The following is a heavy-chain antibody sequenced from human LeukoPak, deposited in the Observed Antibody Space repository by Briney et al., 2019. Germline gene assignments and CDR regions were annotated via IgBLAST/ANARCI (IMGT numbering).Heavy chain of an antibody. CDR1: GFTLNSYW. J-gene: IGHJ4*02. CDR2: IRQDGSDK. CDR3: ARHSRGSPIDD. D-gene: IGHD2-15*01. V-gene: IGHV3-7*01. Sequence: GGPLRLSCAASGFTLNSYWMSWVRQAPEKGPEWLANIRQDGSDKQYVDSVKGRFTISRDNAKNSLYLQMNSLSAEDTAVYYCARHSRGSPIDDWGQGTLVTVSS.